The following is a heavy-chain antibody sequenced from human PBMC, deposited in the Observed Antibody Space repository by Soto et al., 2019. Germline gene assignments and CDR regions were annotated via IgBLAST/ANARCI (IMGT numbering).Heavy chain of an antibody. CDR2: ISSSSSYI. CDR1: GFTFSRYS. D-gene: IGHD3-22*01. CDR3: ARDLTVIPDSSGYYYDWYFDY. J-gene: IGHJ4*02. Sequence: GGSLRLSCAASGFTFSRYSMNWGRQAPGKGLEWVSSISSSSSYIYYADSVKGRFTISRDNAKNSLYLQMNSLRAEDTAVYYCARDLTVIPDSSGYYYDWYFDYWGQGTLVTVSS. V-gene: IGHV3-21*01.